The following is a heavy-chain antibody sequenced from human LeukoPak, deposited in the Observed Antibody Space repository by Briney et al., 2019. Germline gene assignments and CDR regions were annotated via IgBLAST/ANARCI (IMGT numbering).Heavy chain of an antibody. V-gene: IGHV3-74*01. J-gene: IGHJ3*01. CDR1: GFTFSVYW. D-gene: IGHD3-10*01. Sequence: GGSLRLSCATSGFTFSVYWIYWVRQAPGKGLVWVSRISSDGSSTTYADSVKGRFTMSRDNAKNTLYLQMSSLRAEDTAVYYCARDRGAPDSFDLWGLGTMVTVSS. CDR3: ARDRGAPDSFDL. CDR2: ISSDGSST.